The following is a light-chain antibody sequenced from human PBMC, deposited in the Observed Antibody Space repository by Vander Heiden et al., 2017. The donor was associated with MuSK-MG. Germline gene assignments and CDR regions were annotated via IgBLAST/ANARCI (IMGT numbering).Light chain of an antibody. CDR1: QSVSSY. CDR2: DAS. Sequence: EIVLTQSPATLSLSQGERATLSCRASQSVSSYLAWYQQKPGQAPRLLIYDASNRANGIPDRFSGSGSGTDFTLTSSSLEPEDFAVYYWHQSSTWRTFGQGTKVEIK. V-gene: IGKV3-11*01. J-gene: IGKJ1*01. CDR3: HQSSTWRT.